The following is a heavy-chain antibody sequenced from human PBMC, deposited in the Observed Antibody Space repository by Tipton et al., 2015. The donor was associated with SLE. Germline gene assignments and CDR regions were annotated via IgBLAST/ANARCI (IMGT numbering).Heavy chain of an antibody. Sequence: SLRLSCAASGFTVSSNYMSWVRQAPGKGLEWVSVIYSGGSTYYADYVKGRFTISRDNSKNTLYLQINSLRAEDTAVYYCAREITPGKFDYWGQGTLVTVSS. V-gene: IGHV3-53*01. CDR2: IYSGGST. CDR3: AREITPGKFDY. J-gene: IGHJ4*02. CDR1: GFTVSSNY. D-gene: IGHD3-16*01.